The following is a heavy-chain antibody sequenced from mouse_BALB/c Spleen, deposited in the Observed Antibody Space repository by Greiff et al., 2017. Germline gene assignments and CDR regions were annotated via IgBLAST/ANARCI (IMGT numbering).Heavy chain of an antibody. Sequence: QVHVKQSGAELVKPGASVKLSCKASGFTFTEYTIHWVKQRSGQGLEWIGWFYPGSGSIKYDEKFKDKATLTADKSSSTVYMELSRLTSEDSAVYCCARHEEDDNGAYAIDYWGQGTSVTVSA. D-gene: IGHD2-4*01. J-gene: IGHJ4*01. CDR1: GFTFTEYT. CDR2: FYPGSGSI. V-gene: IGHV1-62-2*01. CDR3: ARHEEDDNGAYAIDY.